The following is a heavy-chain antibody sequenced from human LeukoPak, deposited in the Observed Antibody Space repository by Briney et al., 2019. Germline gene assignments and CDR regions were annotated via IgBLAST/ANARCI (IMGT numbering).Heavy chain of an antibody. CDR1: GYTFTGYY. J-gene: IGHJ3*02. CDR2: INPNSGGT. CDR3: AKTYYDFWSGYLNAFDI. V-gene: IGHV1-2*02. Sequence: ASVKVSCKASGYTFTGYYMHWVRQAPGQGLEWMEWINPNSGGTNYAQKFQGRVTMTRDTSISTAYMELSRLRSDDTAVYYCAKTYYDFWSGYLNAFDIWGQGTMVTVSS. D-gene: IGHD3-3*01.